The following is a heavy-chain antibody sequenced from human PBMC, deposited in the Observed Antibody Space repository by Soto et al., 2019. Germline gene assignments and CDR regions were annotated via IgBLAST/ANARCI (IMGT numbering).Heavy chain of an antibody. Sequence: QVQLVESGGGLVKPGGSLRLSCAASGFTFSDYYMSWIRQAPGKGLERVSYISSSGSTIYYADSVKSRFTISRDNANNSLYLQMNGLRAEDTAVYYCAGTPSVAITIFGVVISEYYFDYWGQGTLVTVSS. CDR3: AGTPSVAITIFGVVISEYYFDY. CDR2: ISSSGSTI. V-gene: IGHV3-11*01. CDR1: GFTFSDYY. D-gene: IGHD3-3*01. J-gene: IGHJ4*02.